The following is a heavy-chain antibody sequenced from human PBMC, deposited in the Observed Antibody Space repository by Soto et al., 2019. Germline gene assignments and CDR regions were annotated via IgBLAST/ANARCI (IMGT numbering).Heavy chain of an antibody. CDR2: INPSGGST. J-gene: IGHJ6*02. Sequence: ASVKVSCKASGYTFTSYYMHWVRQAPGQGLEWMGIINPSGGSTTYAQKFQGRVTMTRDTSTSTVYMELSSLRSEDTAVYYCARVRRATNNLYYYYGMDIWGQGTTVTVSS. D-gene: IGHD1-1*01. CDR1: GYTFTSYY. CDR3: ARVRRATNNLYYYYGMDI. V-gene: IGHV1-46*01.